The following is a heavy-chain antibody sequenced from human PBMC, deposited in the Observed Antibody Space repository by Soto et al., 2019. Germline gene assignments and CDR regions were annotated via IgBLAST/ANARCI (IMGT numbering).Heavy chain of an antibody. D-gene: IGHD3-9*01. V-gene: IGHV4-34*01. CDR3: ARESHDILTGPPWVWYFDL. J-gene: IGHJ2*01. CDR2: INDRGSI. CDR1: GGSFSGYY. Sequence: QVQLQQWGAGPLRPLETLSLTCGVSGGSFSGYYWAWIRQSPGKGLGWISEINDRGSINYNPSLESRASNSVDTSKNHYSLNLRSVAAADTAVYYCARESHDILTGPPWVWYFDLWGRGTLVTVSS.